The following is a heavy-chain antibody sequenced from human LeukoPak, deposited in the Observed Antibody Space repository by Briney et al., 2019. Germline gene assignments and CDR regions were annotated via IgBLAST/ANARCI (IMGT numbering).Heavy chain of an antibody. V-gene: IGHV3-11*01. CDR1: GFTFSDYY. J-gene: IGHJ4*02. D-gene: IGHD2-2*01. CDR2: MCSSGSTI. Sequence: GGSLRLSCAASGFTFSDYYMSWVRQAPGKGLEWVSYMCSSGSTIYYADSVKGRFTISRDNAKNSLYLQMNSLRAEETAVYYCARGRPAAMGVDYWGQGTLVTVSP. CDR3: ARGRPAAMGVDY.